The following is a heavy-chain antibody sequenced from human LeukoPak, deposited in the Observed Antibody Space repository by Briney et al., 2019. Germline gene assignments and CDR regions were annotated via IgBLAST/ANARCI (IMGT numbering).Heavy chain of an antibody. J-gene: IGHJ3*02. D-gene: IGHD2-2*02. CDR3: ARVQFNIVVVPAALLGAFDI. Sequence: SVKVSCKASGCTFSSYAISWVRQAPGQGLERVGKIIPILGIANYAQKFQGRVTITADKSTSTAYMELSSLRSEDTAVYYCARVQFNIVVVPAALLGAFDIWGQGTMVTVSS. CDR2: IIPILGIA. CDR1: GCTFSSYA. V-gene: IGHV1-69*04.